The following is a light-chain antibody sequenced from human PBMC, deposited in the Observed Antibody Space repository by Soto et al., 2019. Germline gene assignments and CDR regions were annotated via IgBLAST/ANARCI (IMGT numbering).Light chain of an antibody. CDR2: EVR. J-gene: IGLJ3*02. Sequence: QSALTQPASESGSAGQSITISCSGTMRDVGTYNLVSWYQQHPGTAPKLIIYEVRNRPSGISSRFSGSRSGNTASLTISGLQPEDEGDYYCSAYTARSTLVFGGGIKLTVL. CDR1: MRDVGTYNL. CDR3: SAYTARSTLV. V-gene: IGLV2-14*01.